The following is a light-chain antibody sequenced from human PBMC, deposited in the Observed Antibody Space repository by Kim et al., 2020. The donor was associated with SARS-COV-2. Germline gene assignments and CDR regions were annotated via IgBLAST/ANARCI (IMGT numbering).Light chain of an antibody. CDR2: AAS. J-gene: IGKJ4*01. CDR3: QQGYSTPFA. Sequence: DIQMTQSPSSLSASVGDRVTITCRASQSISSSLNWYQQKPGKAPKLLIYAASSLQSGVPSRFSGSGSGTDFTLTISSLQPEDFATYYCQQGYSTPFAFGGGTKVDIK. V-gene: IGKV1-39*01. CDR1: QSISSS.